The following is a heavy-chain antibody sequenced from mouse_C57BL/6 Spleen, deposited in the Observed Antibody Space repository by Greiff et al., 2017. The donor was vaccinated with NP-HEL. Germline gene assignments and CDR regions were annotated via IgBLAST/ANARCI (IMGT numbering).Heavy chain of an antibody. V-gene: IGHV5-17*01. Sequence: EVKLVESGGGLVKPGGSLKLSCAASGFTFSDYGMHWVRQAPEKGLEWVAYISSGSSTIYYAETVKGRFTISRDNAKNTLFLQMTSLRSEDTAMYYCARLGRWYFDVWGTGTTVTVSS. CDR2: ISSGSSTI. CDR3: ARLGRWYFDV. CDR1: GFTFSDYG. J-gene: IGHJ1*03. D-gene: IGHD4-1*01.